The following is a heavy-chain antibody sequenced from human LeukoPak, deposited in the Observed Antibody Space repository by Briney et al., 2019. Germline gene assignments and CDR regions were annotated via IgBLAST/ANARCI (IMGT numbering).Heavy chain of an antibody. CDR3: ARSYSSSSYYFDY. D-gene: IGHD6-13*01. Sequence: ASVKVSCKASGYTFTGYYMHWVRQAPGQGLEWMGWINPNSGGTNYAQKFQGRVTMTGDTSISTAYMELSRLRSDDTAVYYCARSYSSSSYYFDYWGQGTLVTVSS. CDR1: GYTFTGYY. CDR2: INPNSGGT. V-gene: IGHV1-2*02. J-gene: IGHJ4*02.